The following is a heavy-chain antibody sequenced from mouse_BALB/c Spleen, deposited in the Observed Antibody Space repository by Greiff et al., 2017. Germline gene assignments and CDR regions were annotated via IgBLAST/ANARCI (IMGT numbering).Heavy chain of an antibody. J-gene: IGHJ4*01. CDR3: ARTYDYDVDPYCAMDY. V-gene: IGHV5-9-4*01. Sequence: EVKLMESGGGLVKPGGSLKLSCAASGFTFSSYAMSWVRQSPEKRLEWVAEISSGGSYTYYPDTVTGRFTISRDNAKNTLYLEMSSLRSEDTAMYYCARTYDYDVDPYCAMDYWGQGTSVTVSS. D-gene: IGHD2-4*01. CDR2: ISSGGSYT. CDR1: GFTFSSYA.